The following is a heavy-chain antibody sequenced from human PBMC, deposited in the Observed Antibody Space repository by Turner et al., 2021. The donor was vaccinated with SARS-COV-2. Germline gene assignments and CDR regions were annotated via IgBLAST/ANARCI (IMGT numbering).Heavy chain of an antibody. J-gene: IGHJ4*02. CDR3: ARTYYDCWSGYYGTPGYFDY. Sequence: QLQLLEWGPGLVKPSETLSLTCAVSGGAISSSSYYWGWIRQPPGKGLEWTGSMYYSGSTYYNPSLKSRVTTSVDTSKNQFSLKLSSVTAADTAVYYCARTYYDCWSGYYGTPGYFDYWGQGTLVTVSS. CDR1: GGAISSSSYY. V-gene: IGHV4-39*01. D-gene: IGHD3-3*01. CDR2: MYYSGST.